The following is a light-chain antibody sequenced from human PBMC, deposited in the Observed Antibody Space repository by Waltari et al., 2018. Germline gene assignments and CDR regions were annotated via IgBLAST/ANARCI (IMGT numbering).Light chain of an antibody. CDR2: DFS. CDR1: KSDVGFYNY. CDR3: KSYTGTGSWV. V-gene: IGLV2-14*03. J-gene: IGLJ3*02. Sequence: QSALTQPASVSGSPGQSITISCTGTKSDVGFYNYVSWYQQHPGKAPKVIIYDFSQRPSGISNLFSGSKSGNTASLIISGLQADDEADYYCKSYTGTGSWVFGGGTKLTVL.